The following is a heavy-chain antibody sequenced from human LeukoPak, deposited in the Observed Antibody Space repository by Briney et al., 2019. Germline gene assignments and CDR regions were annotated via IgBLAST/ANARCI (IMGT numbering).Heavy chain of an antibody. CDR1: GFIFSNYD. CDR3: ARPTSSGWYSH. D-gene: IGHD6-19*01. J-gene: IGHJ3*01. V-gene: IGHV3-48*01. CDR2: ITGSSRTK. Sequence: GGSLRLSCAASGFIFSNYDMNWVRQAPGKGLELVSYITGSSRTKSYADSVKGRFTSSRDNAENSVYLQMNSLRAEDTAVYYCARPTSSGWYSHWGQGTMVTVSS.